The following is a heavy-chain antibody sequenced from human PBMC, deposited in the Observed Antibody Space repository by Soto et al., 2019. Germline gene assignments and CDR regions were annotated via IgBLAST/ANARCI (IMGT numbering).Heavy chain of an antibody. CDR2: IVVGSGNT. CDR1: GFTFTSSA. V-gene: IGHV1-58*01. J-gene: IGHJ3*02. Sequence: SVKVSCKASGFTFTSSAVQWVRQARGQRLEWIGWIVVGSGNTNYAQKFQERVTITRDMSTSTAYMELSSLRSEDTAVYYCAAEGSLVADAFDIWGQGTMVTVSS. CDR3: AAEGSLVADAFDI. D-gene: IGHD5-12*01.